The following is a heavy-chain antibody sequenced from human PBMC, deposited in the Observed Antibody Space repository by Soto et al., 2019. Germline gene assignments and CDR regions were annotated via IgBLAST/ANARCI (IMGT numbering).Heavy chain of an antibody. D-gene: IGHD2-8*01. CDR3: ARILYPSQRDRVDV. Sequence: PGGSLRLSCAASGFTFSSYPMTWVRQAPGKGLEWVSSISGNSDAIFYADSVKGRFTISRDNSRTTLYLQMNSLRAEDMAIYYCARILYPSQRDRVDVWGQGTTVTVSS. CDR2: ISGNSDAI. CDR1: GFTFSSYP. V-gene: IGHV3-23*01. J-gene: IGHJ6*02.